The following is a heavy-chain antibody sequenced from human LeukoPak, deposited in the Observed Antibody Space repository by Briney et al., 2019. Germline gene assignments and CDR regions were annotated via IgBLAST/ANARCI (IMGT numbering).Heavy chain of an antibody. CDR3: ARSSGSYYSRIDY. V-gene: IGHV4-59*01. CDR2: VYYTGST. D-gene: IGHD1-26*01. J-gene: IGHJ4*02. CDR1: GGSISSYY. Sequence: SETLSLTCTVSGGSISSYYWSWVRQPPGKGLEWIGFVYYTGSTNYSPSLKSRVTISVDTSKNQFSLNLSSVTAADTAFYYCARSSGSYYSRIDYWGQGTLVTVSS.